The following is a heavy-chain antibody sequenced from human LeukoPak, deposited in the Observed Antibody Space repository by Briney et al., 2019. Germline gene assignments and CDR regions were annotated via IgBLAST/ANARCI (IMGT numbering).Heavy chain of an antibody. CDR1: GGPFSGYY. J-gene: IGHJ4*02. D-gene: IGHD3-22*01. CDR2: INHSGST. Sequence: NPSETLSLTCAVYGGPFSGYYWSWIRQPPGKGLEWIGEINHSGSTNYNPSLKSRVTISVDTSKNQFSLKLSSVTAADTAVYYCARNYYDSSGYFSGDYWGQGTLVTVSS. CDR3: ARNYYDSSGYFSGDY. V-gene: IGHV4-34*01.